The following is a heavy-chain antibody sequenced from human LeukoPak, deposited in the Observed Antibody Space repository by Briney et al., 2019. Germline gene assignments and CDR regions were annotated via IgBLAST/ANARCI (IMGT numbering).Heavy chain of an antibody. CDR2: IRISGGST. CDR3: AKDYDDVWGSLDY. CDR1: GFSFSSYW. J-gene: IGHJ4*02. Sequence: PGGSLRLSCAASGFSFSSYWMHWVRQAPGKGLEWVAAIRISGGSTYYAGSVKGRFTISRDNSKNTLYLQMNSLTAEDTAIYYCAKDYDDVWGSLDYWGQGTLVTVSS. D-gene: IGHD3-16*01. V-gene: IGHV3-23*01.